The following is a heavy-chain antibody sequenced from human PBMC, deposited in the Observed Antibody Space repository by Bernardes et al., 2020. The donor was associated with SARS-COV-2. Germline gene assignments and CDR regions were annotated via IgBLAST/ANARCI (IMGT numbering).Heavy chain of an antibody. V-gene: IGHV3-74*01. Sequence: GGSLRLSCAASGFTFGSAWFHWVRQAPGKGLVWVSRINPDGSSTNYADSVKGRFTISRDNAKNMLFLQMSGLRAEDTAMYYCARDLGYCTNGVCSPWGQGTLVT. D-gene: IGHD2-8*01. J-gene: IGHJ5*02. CDR3: ARDLGYCTNGVCSP. CDR1: GFTFGSAW. CDR2: INPDGSST.